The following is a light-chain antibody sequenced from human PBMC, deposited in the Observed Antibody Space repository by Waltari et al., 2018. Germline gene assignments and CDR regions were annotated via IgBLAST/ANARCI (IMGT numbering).Light chain of an antibody. CDR1: TLSKEY. J-gene: IGLJ3*02. Sequence: SYELTQPPSVAVSPGQTVRITCSGSTLSKEYAYWYQQKPGQAPILLIYKDTKRPSGIPERFSGSTSGTTVTLTITGVQAEDEAAYYCQSPSSSGSYHWLFGGGTKLTVL. CDR2: KDT. V-gene: IGLV3-25*03. CDR3: QSPSSSGSYHWL.